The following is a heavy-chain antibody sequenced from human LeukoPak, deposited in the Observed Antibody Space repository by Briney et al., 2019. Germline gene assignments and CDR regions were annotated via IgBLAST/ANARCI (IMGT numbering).Heavy chain of an antibody. CDR2: ISGSGVST. Sequence: QPGGSLRLSCAASGFTFRNYAMSWVRQAPGKGLEWVSGISGSGVSTYYADSVKDRFTISRDNSKNTLYLQMSSLRSEDTAVYYCAKIPQTTSVGYFDYWGQGNLVTVSS. V-gene: IGHV3-23*01. D-gene: IGHD4-17*01. CDR1: GFTFRNYA. J-gene: IGHJ4*02. CDR3: AKIPQTTSVGYFDY.